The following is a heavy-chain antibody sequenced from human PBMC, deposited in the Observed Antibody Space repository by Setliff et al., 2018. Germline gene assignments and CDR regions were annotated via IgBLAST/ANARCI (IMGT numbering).Heavy chain of an antibody. V-gene: IGHV3-15*01. J-gene: IGHJ5*02. Sequence: GGSLRLSCAVSGITFKNAWMTWVRQSPGKGLEWVGRIKSKSEGEARDYAAPVKGRFTISGDDSKQIVYLQMNSLKIEDTAVYYCSTGPRDSRNYLNWIGHWGQGALVTVSS. CDR2: IKSKSEGEAR. CDR1: GITFKNAW. D-gene: IGHD3-22*01. CDR3: STGPRDSRNYLNWIGH.